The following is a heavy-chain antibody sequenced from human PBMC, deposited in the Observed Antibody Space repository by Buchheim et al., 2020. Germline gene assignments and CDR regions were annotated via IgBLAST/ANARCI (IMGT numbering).Heavy chain of an antibody. J-gene: IGHJ4*02. V-gene: IGHV3-48*01. Sequence: EVQLVESGGHLVQPGGSLRLSCAASGFTFSSYSMNWVRQAPGKGLEWVSYISSSTTNIHYADSVKGRFTISRDNAKNSLYLQMNDLRAEDTAVYYCARAGDSSSWPFDYWGQGTL. CDR3: ARAGDSSSWPFDY. D-gene: IGHD6-13*01. CDR1: GFTFSSYS. CDR2: ISSSTTNI.